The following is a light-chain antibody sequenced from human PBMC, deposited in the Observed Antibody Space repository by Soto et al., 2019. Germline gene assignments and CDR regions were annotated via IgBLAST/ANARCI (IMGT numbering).Light chain of an antibody. V-gene: IGKV1-27*01. CDR1: QAISNF. CDR3: QKYNRAPRT. J-gene: IGKJ1*01. Sequence: DIQMTQSPSSLSASIGDRVTITCRASQAISNFLAWYQQKPGKAPKVLIYAASSLQSGAPSRFSGSGSGTDFTLTISSLQPEDVATYYCQKYNRAPRTFGQGTEVEIK. CDR2: AAS.